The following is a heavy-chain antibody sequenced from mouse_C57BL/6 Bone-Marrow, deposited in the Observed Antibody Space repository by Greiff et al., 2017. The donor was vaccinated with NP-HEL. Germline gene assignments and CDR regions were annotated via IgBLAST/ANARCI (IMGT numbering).Heavy chain of an antibody. V-gene: IGHV1-80*01. CDR3: ARSSKYYYAMDY. J-gene: IGHJ4*01. D-gene: IGHD2-5*01. CDR1: GYAFSSYW. Sequence: QVQLQQSGAELVKPGASVKISCKASGYAFSSYWMNWVKQRPGKGLEWIGQIYPGDGDTNYNGKFKGKATLTADKSSSTAYMQLSSLTSAASAVYFFARSSKYYYAMDYWGQGTSVTVSS. CDR2: IYPGDGDT.